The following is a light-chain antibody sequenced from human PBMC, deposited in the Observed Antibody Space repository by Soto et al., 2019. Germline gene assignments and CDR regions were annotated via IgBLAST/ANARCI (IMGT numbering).Light chain of an antibody. J-gene: IGKJ1*01. CDR2: GAS. CDR1: QSVASNN. V-gene: IGKV3-20*01. Sequence: EIVSTQSPGTLSLSPGERATLSCRASQSVASNNLAWYQQKPGQSPRLLIYGASSRARGIPDRFTGSGSGTDFILTISRLEPEDFAVYYCQQYGSSPRTFGQGTKVDIK. CDR3: QQYGSSPRT.